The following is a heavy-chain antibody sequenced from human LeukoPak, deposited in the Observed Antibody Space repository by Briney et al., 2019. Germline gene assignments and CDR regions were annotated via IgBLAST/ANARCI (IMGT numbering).Heavy chain of an antibody. CDR3: ARVPTTTYYYYYMDV. D-gene: IGHD1-7*01. J-gene: IGHJ6*03. Sequence: SETLSLTCAVYGGSFSGYYWSWIRQPPGKGLEWIGEINHSGSTYYNPSLKSRVTISVDTSKNQFSLKLSSVTAADTAVYYCARVPTTTYYYYYMDVWGKGTTVTVSS. CDR1: GGSFSGYY. V-gene: IGHV4-34*01. CDR2: INHSGST.